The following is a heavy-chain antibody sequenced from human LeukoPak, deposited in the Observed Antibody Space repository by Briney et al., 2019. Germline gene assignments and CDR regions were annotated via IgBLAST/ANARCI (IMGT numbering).Heavy chain of an antibody. CDR2: ISSSGSTI. Sequence: PGGSLRLSCAASGFTFSSYEMNWVRQAPGKGLEWVSYISSSGSTIYYADSVKGRFTISRDNSKNTLYLQMNSLRAEDTAVYYCAKDIVVVPAAMKSYYYYGMDVWGKGTTVTVSS. CDR1: GFTFSSYE. CDR3: AKDIVVVPAAMKSYYYYGMDV. D-gene: IGHD2-2*01. J-gene: IGHJ6*04. V-gene: IGHV3-48*03.